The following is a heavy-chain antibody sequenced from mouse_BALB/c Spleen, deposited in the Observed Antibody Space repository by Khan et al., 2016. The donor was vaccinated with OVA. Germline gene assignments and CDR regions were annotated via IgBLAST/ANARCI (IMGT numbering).Heavy chain of an antibody. CDR2: IYPSDNYT. CDR3: TREGTTVDAMDY. J-gene: IGHJ4*01. V-gene: IGHV1-69*02. CDR1: GYTFTNYW. Sequence: QVQLKQSGAELVRPGASVKLSCKASGYTFTNYWINWVKQRPGQGLEWIGNIYPSDNYTNYNQKFKDKATLTVDKSSSTAYIQPSRPTSEDSAVYYGTREGTTVDAMDYWGQGTSVTVSS. D-gene: IGHD1-1*01.